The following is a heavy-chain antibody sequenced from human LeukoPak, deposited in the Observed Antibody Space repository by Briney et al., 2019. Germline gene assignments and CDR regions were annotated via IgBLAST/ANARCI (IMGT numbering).Heavy chain of an antibody. CDR1: GGTFSSYA. CDR3: ARFGLDTAMVH. CDR2: IIPILGIA. V-gene: IGHV1-69*04. Sequence: SVKVSCKASGGTFSSYAISWVRQAPGQGLEWMGRIIPILGIANYAQKFQGRVAITADKSTSTAYMELSSLRSEDTAVYYCARFGLDTAMVHWGQGTLVTVSS. J-gene: IGHJ4*02. D-gene: IGHD5-18*01.